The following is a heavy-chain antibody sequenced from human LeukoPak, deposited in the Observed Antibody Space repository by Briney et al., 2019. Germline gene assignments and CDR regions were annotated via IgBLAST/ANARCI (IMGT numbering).Heavy chain of an antibody. J-gene: IGHJ5*02. Sequence: SETLSLTCTVSGGSVSSGSYYWSWIRQPPGKGLEWIGYIYYSGSTNYNPSLKSRVTISVDTSKNQFSLKLSSVTAADTAVYYCARRLDTAMLFDPWGQGTLVTVSS. CDR2: IYYSGST. V-gene: IGHV4-61*01. CDR3: ARRLDTAMLFDP. CDR1: GGSVSSGSYY. D-gene: IGHD5-18*01.